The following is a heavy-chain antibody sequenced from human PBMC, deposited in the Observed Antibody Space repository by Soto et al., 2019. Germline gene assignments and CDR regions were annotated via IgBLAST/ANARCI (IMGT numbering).Heavy chain of an antibody. J-gene: IGHJ6*02. D-gene: IGHD3-3*01. CDR3: ARDQGPGGNRYDFWSGYPSHYGMDV. CDR2: IIPIFGTA. CDR1: GGTFSSYA. Sequence: ASVKVSCKASGGTFSSYAISWVRQAPGQGLEWMGGIIPIFGTANYAQKFQGRVTITADESTSTAYMELSSLRSEDTAVYYCARDQGPGGNRYDFWSGYPSHYGMDVWGQGTTVTVSS. V-gene: IGHV1-69*13.